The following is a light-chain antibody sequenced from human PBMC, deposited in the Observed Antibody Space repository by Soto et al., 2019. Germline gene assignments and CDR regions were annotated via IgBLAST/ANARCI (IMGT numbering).Light chain of an antibody. CDR1: QSTSSY. Sequence: DIQMTQSPSSLSASVGDRDTITCRASQSTSSYLNWYQQKPGKAPKLLIYAASSLQIGVPSRFSGSGSGTDFTLTISSLQPEDFATYYCQQSYSTPWTFGQGTKVDIK. J-gene: IGKJ1*01. V-gene: IGKV1-39*01. CDR2: AAS. CDR3: QQSYSTPWT.